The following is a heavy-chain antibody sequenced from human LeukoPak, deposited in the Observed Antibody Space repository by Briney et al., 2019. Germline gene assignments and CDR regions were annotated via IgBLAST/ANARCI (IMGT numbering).Heavy chain of an antibody. Sequence: GESLKIFCWGFAYSFISYWIGWVCQMPRKGLEWMGIIYPGDSDTTYSPSFQSQVTISADEAIRPAYLQWSSLKASDTAMYYGARRISMIVVVIVSLWRIKYFDCWGQGTMVTVCS. J-gene: IGHJ4*02. CDR3: ARRISMIVVVIVSLWRIKYFDC. V-gene: IGHV5-51*01. CDR2: IYPGDSDT. D-gene: IGHD3-22*01. CDR1: AYSFISYW.